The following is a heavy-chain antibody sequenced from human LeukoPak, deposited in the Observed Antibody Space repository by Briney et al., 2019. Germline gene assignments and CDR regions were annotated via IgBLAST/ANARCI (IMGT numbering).Heavy chain of an antibody. Sequence: GGSLRLSCAASGFTFSRNAMNWVRQAPGKGPEWVASTSGNGVGTYYADSVKGRFNISRDNSKNTLYLQMNSLRTEDTAVYHCAKDANYFDSGSYLIPFDFWGQGTLVTVSS. CDR2: TSGNGVGT. CDR3: AKDANYFDSGSYLIPFDF. D-gene: IGHD3-22*01. CDR1: GFTFSRNA. V-gene: IGHV3-23*01. J-gene: IGHJ4*02.